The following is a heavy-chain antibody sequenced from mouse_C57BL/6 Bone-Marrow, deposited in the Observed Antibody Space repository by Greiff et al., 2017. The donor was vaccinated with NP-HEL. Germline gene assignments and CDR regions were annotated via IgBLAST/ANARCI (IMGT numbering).Heavy chain of an antibody. V-gene: IGHV5-6*01. CDR2: ISSGGSYT. D-gene: IGHD2-3*01. CDR3: ARQTMVTTLYYYAMDY. J-gene: IGHJ4*01. Sequence: EVKVVESGGDLVKPGGSLKLSCAASGFTFSSYGMSWVRQTPDKRLEWVATISSGGSYTYYPDSVKGRFTISRDNAKNTLYLQMSSLKSEDTAMYYCARQTMVTTLYYYAMDYWGQGTSVTVSS. CDR1: GFTFSSYG.